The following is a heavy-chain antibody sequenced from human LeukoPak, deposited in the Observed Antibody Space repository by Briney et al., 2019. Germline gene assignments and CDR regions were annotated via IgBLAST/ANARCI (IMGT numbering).Heavy chain of an antibody. V-gene: IGHV4-38-2*01. Sequence: PSETLSLTCAVSGYSISSGYYWGWIRQPPGKVLEWIGSIYHSGSTYYNSPLKSRVTISVDTSKNQFSLTLSSVAAADTAVYYCATHEGQLSYSSSSQWFDPWGQGTLVTVSS. J-gene: IGHJ5*02. D-gene: IGHD6-6*01. CDR2: IYHSGST. CDR1: GYSISSGYY. CDR3: ATHEGQLSYSSSSQWFDP.